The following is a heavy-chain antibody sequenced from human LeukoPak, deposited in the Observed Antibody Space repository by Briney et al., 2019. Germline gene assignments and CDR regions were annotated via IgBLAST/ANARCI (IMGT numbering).Heavy chain of an antibody. Sequence: PGGSLRLSCAASGFTFSSYWMSWVRQAPGKGLEWVANIKKDGGEKYSVDSVKGRFTISRDNAKTSLYLRMNSLRAEDTAVYYCARHLSGITGYTYGRGIDYWGQGTLVTVSS. V-gene: IGHV3-7*01. J-gene: IGHJ4*02. CDR3: ARHLSGITGYTYGRGIDY. CDR1: GFTFSSYW. CDR2: IKKDGGEK. D-gene: IGHD5-18*01.